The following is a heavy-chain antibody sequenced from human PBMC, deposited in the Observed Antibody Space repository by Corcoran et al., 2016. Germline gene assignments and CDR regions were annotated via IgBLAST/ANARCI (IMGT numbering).Heavy chain of an antibody. CDR2: IYPGDSDT. CDR3: AGHRAQRRRDGGMDV. CDR1: VYSFTSYW. Sequence: EVQLVPSGAEVKKPGESLKISCKCSVYSFTSYWIGWVRQLPGKGLEWMGIIYPGDSDTRYSPSFQGQVTISTHKSISTAYLQWSSLKASDNAMYYCAGHRAQRRRDGGMDVWGPGTTVTVSS. J-gene: IGHJ6*02. V-gene: IGHV5-51*01.